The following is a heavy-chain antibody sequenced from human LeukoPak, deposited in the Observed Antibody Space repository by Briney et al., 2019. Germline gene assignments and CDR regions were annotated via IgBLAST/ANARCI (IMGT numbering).Heavy chain of an antibody. D-gene: IGHD5-12*01. Sequence: SETLSLTCAVYGESFSGYYWTWIRQPPGKGLEWIAEINHSGSTNYTPSLKSRVTISADTSKNQFSLKMNSVTAADTAVYYCARARETVAIDYWGQGTLVTVSS. CDR1: GESFSGYY. J-gene: IGHJ4*02. CDR3: ARARETVAIDY. V-gene: IGHV4-34*01. CDR2: INHSGST.